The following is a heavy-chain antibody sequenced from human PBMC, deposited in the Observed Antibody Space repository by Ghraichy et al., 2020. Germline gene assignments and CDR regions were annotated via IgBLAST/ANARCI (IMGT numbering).Heavy chain of an antibody. V-gene: IGHV4-4*02. J-gene: IGHJ2*01. CDR3: ARVGTPLTSLILNERGGYFDL. CDR1: GGSISSSNW. D-gene: IGHD2/OR15-2a*01. CDR2: IYHSGST. Sequence: SETLSLTCAVSGGSISSSNWWSWVRQPPGKGLEWIGEIYHSGSTNYNPSLKSRVTISVDKSKNQFSLKLSSVTAADTAVYYCARVGTPLTSLILNERGGYFDLWGRGTLVTVSS.